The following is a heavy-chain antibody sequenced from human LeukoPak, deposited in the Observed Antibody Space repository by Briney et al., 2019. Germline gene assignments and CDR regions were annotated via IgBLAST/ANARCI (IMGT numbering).Heavy chain of an antibody. CDR2: INHSGST. J-gene: IGHJ4*02. Sequence: PSETLSLTCAVYGGSFSGYYWSWIRQPPGKGLEWIGEINHSGSTNYNSSLKSRVTISVDTSKNQFPLKLSSVTAADTAVYYCAKDTHYYASSGYYVFDYWGQGTLVTVSS. CDR1: GGSFSGYY. CDR3: AKDTHYYASSGYYVFDY. V-gene: IGHV4-34*01. D-gene: IGHD3-22*01.